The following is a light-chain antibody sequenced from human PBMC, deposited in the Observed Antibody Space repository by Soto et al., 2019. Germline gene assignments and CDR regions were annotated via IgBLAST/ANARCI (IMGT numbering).Light chain of an antibody. Sequence: IVFTQFPGTLSLSAGERATLSCRASQSLTNNYFAWYQQKPGRALRLLIDGASTRATGIPDRFSGSGSGTDFTLTISRLEPEDVAVYYCQQYEAVVTFGQGTKVDIK. CDR2: GAS. CDR1: QSLTNNY. J-gene: IGKJ1*01. CDR3: QQYEAVVT. V-gene: IGKV3-20*01.